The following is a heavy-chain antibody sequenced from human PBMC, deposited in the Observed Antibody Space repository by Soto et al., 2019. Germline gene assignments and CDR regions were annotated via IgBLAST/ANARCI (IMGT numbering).Heavy chain of an antibody. CDR3: ARRIHQLIFRAFDI. V-gene: IGHV4-34*01. CDR1: GGSFSGYY. D-gene: IGHD3-10*01. J-gene: IGHJ3*02. CDR2: INHSGST. Sequence: SETLSLTCAVYGGSFSGYYWSWIRQPPGKGLEWIGEINHSGSTNYNPSLKSRVTISVDTSKNQFSLKLSSVTAADTAVYYCARRIHQLIFRAFDIWGQGTMVTVSS.